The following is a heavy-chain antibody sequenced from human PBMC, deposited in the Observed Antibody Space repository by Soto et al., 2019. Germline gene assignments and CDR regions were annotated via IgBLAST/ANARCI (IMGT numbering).Heavy chain of an antibody. V-gene: IGHV3-23*01. D-gene: IGHD6-6*01. CDR1: GFTFSNYA. J-gene: IGHJ4*02. Sequence: GSLRLPCAGSGFTFSNYAMSWVRQAPGKGLEWVSAISSAVNTYYADSVKGRFTISRDNSKNTLSLQMNSLRAEDTAVYYCAKQVRDGTSSPYYFDYWGQGTLVTVSS. CDR3: AKQVRDGTSSPYYFDY. CDR2: ISSAVNT.